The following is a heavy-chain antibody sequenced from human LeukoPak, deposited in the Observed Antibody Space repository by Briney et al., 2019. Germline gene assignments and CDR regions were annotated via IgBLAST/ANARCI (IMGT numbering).Heavy chain of an antibody. V-gene: IGHV1-18*01. CDR3: ARDLSLGRHEYGEPFDY. CDR1: GYTFINYG. Sequence: VASVKVSCETSGYTFINYGISWVRQAPGQGPEWMGWISGYSGNTNYVQKFQGRITITTDTSTSTAYMELRSLKSDDTAVYYCARDLSLGRHEYGEPFDYWGQGTMVTVSS. D-gene: IGHD4/OR15-4a*01. CDR2: ISGYSGNT. J-gene: IGHJ4*02.